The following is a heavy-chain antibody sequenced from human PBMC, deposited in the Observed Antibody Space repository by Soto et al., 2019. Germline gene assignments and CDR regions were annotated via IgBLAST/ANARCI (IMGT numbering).Heavy chain of an antibody. J-gene: IGHJ6*02. Sequence: SETLSLTCTVSGGSISSGGFYWSWIRQHPGKGLEWIGYISDSGSTHYNPSLKSRLSFSVDTSKNQFSLKLSSVTAADTAVYYCARDPSGTRPSNLNYGMDVWGQGTTVTVSS. CDR3: ARDPSGTRPSNLNYGMDV. D-gene: IGHD3-10*01. CDR2: ISDSGST. CDR1: GGSISSGGFY. V-gene: IGHV4-31*03.